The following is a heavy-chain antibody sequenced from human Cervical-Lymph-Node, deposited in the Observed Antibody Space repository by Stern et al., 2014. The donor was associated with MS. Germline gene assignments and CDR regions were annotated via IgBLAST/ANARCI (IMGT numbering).Heavy chain of an antibody. CDR2: IIPVLCTT. J-gene: IGHJ5*02. Sequence: VQLVESGAEVKKPGSSVKVSCKTSGDTFNTSGISWVRQAPGQGLEWMVCIIPVLCTTTYARKFQGRLTVTADKSTSTVYMALSSLRSEDTAVYYCARDLGVGPTVSWGQGTRVTVSS. CDR1: GDTFNTSG. D-gene: IGHD1-26*01. V-gene: IGHV1-69*06. CDR3: ARDLGVGPTVS.